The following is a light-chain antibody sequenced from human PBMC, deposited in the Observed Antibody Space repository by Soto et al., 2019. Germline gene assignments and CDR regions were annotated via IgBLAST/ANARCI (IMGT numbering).Light chain of an antibody. V-gene: IGKV1-27*01. Sequence: DVQMTQSPPSLSASLGDRVTITCRASEGSSNHVAWYQQKPGKAPQLLIYAASTLQSGVPSRFSGSGSGADFTLTISNLQPEDVEIYYCQEYNNFGPGTKVDIK. CDR3: QEYNN. J-gene: IGKJ3*01. CDR2: AAS. CDR1: EGSSNH.